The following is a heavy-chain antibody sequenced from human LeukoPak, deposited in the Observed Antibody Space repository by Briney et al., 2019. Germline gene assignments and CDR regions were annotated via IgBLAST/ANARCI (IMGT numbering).Heavy chain of an antibody. J-gene: IGHJ6*03. CDR1: GFTFNSYA. V-gene: IGHV3-30*04. CDR3: ARVSKPGWFDYYYMDV. D-gene: IGHD3-10*01. Sequence: PGGSLRLSCAASGFTFNSYATKWVRQAPGKGLEWLAVVLSDGSDQYYGDSVQGRFTVSRDNSKNTLYLQMDNLRFEDTAVYYCARVSKPGWFDYYYMDVWGKGTTVIVSS. CDR2: VLSDGSDQ.